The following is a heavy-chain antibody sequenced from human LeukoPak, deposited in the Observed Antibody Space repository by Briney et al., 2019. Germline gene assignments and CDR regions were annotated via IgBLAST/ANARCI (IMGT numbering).Heavy chain of an antibody. D-gene: IGHD4-17*01. CDR1: GFTFSSYG. V-gene: IGHV3-7*01. Sequence: GGSLRLSCAASGFTFSSYGMHWVRQAPGKGLEWVANIKQDGSEKYYVDSVKGRFTISRDNAKNSLYLQMNSLRAEDTAVYYCARVPSDYGTGWYFDYWGQGTLVTVSS. J-gene: IGHJ4*02. CDR3: ARVPSDYGTGWYFDY. CDR2: IKQDGSEK.